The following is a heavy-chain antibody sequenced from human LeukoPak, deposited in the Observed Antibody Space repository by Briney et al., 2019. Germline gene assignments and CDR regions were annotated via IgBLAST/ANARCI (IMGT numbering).Heavy chain of an antibody. CDR2: INWNGGST. CDR1: GFTFDDYG. Sequence: PGGSLRLSCAASGFTFDDYGMSWVRQAPGKGLEWVSGINWNGGSTGYADSVRGRFTISRDNAKNSLYLQMNSLRAEDTALYYCAAYYGSSGYYLWWGQGTLVTVSS. J-gene: IGHJ4*02. D-gene: IGHD3-22*01. CDR3: AAYYGSSGYYLW. V-gene: IGHV3-20*04.